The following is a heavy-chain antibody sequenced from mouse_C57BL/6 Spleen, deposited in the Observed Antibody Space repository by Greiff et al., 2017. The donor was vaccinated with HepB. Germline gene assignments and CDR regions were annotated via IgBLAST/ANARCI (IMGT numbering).Heavy chain of an antibody. Sequence: VQLQQPGAELVRPGTSVKLSCKASGYTFTSYWMHWVKQRPGQGLEWIGVIDPSDSYTNYNQKFKGKATLTVDTSSSTAYMQLSSLTSEDSAVYYCARPYYSNYYFDYWGQGTTLTVSS. CDR3: ARPYYSNYYFDY. CDR1: GYTFTSYW. V-gene: IGHV1-59*01. J-gene: IGHJ2*01. D-gene: IGHD2-5*01. CDR2: IDPSDSYT.